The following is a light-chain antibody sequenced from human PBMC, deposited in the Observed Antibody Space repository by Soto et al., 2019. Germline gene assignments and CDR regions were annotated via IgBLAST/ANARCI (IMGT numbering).Light chain of an antibody. J-gene: IGLJ2*01. Sequence: QSALTQPASVSGSPGQSITISCTGTSSDVGSYNLVSWYQQHPGKAPKLLISEVSKRPSGVSSRFSASKSGNTASLTISGLQAEDEADYYCCSYAGSSTSVFGGGTKVTVL. CDR2: EVS. CDR1: SSDVGSYNL. V-gene: IGLV2-23*02. CDR3: CSYAGSSTSV.